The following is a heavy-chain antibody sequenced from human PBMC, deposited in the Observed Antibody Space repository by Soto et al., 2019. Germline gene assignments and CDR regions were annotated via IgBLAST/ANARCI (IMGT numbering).Heavy chain of an antibody. CDR2: INHSGST. V-gene: IGHV4-34*01. J-gene: IGHJ6*02. Sequence: SETLSLTCAVYGGSFSGYYWSWIRQPPGRGLEWIGEINHSGSTNYNPSLKSRVTISVDTSKNQFSLKLSSVTAADTAVYYCARGKLPDYYYYGMDVWGQGTTVTVSS. CDR1: GGSFSGYY. CDR3: ARGKLPDYYYYGMDV.